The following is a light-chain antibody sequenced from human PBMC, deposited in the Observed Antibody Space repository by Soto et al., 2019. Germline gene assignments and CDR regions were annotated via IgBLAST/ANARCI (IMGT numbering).Light chain of an antibody. CDR3: QQYASSPFT. CDR2: GAS. Sequence: VLTQSPGTLSLSPGERATLSCRASRSVTSNYLGWYQQKPGQAPRLLIYGASSRATGIPDRFSGSGSGTDFTLTVSRLEPEDFALYYCQQYASSPFTFGQGTKLEI. J-gene: IGKJ2*01. CDR1: RSVTSNY. V-gene: IGKV3-20*01.